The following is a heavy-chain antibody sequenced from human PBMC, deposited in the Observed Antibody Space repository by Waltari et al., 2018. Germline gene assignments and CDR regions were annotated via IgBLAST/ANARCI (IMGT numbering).Heavy chain of an antibody. D-gene: IGHD2-2*01. J-gene: IGHJ4*02. V-gene: IGHV1-69*01. CDR3: ARARYCSSTSCYLEYSSEWYFDY. Sequence: QVQLVQSGAEVKKPGSSVKVSCKASGGTFSSYAISWVRQAPGHGLEWMGGIIPIFGTANYAQKFQGRVTITADESTSTAYMELSSLRSEDTAVYYCARARYCSSTSCYLEYSSEWYFDYWGQGTLVTVSS. CDR1: GGTFSSYA. CDR2: IIPIFGTA.